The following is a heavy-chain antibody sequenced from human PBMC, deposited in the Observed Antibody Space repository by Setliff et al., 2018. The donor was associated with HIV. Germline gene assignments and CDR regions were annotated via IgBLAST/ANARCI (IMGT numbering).Heavy chain of an antibody. D-gene: IGHD2-2*01. V-gene: IGHV1-2*02. CDR1: GYLFTGYY. Sequence: ASVKVSCKASGYLFTGYYMHWVRQAPGQGLEWMGWINVNSGGTKYAQNMQGRVTMTTDTSTTTAYMELRTLRSDDTAVYYCAREGSSTSPIPLWGQGILVTVSS. CDR3: AREGSSTSPIPL. CDR2: INVNSGGT. J-gene: IGHJ4*02.